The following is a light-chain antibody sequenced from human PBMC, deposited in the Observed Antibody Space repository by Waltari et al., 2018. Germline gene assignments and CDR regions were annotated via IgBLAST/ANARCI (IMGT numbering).Light chain of an antibody. CDR2: EVT. J-gene: IGLJ1*01. V-gene: IGLV2-8*01. CDR1: GSAVGGYNY. Sequence: QSALTQPPSASGSPGQSVTLSCPGTGSAVGGYNYVSWYQQHPGKAPKLLVYEVTKRPPGVPDRFSGSRSGNTASLTVSGLQAEDDADYFCSSYAGSNIVFGPGTRVTVL. CDR3: SSYAGSNIV.